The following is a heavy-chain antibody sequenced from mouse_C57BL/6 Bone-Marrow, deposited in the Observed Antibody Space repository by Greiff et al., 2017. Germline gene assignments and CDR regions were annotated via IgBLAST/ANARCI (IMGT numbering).Heavy chain of an antibody. CDR3: AKKENDYYYYAMDY. CDR1: GFSLTSYG. CDR2: IWSGGST. V-gene: IGHV2-2*01. Sequence: VQLVESGPGLVQPSQSLSITCTVSGFSLTSYGVHWVRQSPGKGLEWLGVIWSGGSTDYNAAFISRLSISKDNSKSQVFFKMNSLKGDDTAIYYCAKKENDYYYYAMDYWGQGTSVTVSS. J-gene: IGHJ4*01. D-gene: IGHD2-4*01.